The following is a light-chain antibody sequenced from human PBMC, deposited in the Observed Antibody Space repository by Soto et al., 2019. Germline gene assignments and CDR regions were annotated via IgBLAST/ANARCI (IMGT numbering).Light chain of an antibody. V-gene: IGKV1-5*03. CDR2: KAS. CDR1: QSISSW. CDR3: QQYNRYWT. Sequence: DIQMTQSPSTLSASVGDRVTITCRASQSISSWLAWYQQKPGKAPKLLIYKASSLESGVPSRFSGSGSGKEFTLTISSLQPDDFAPYYCQQYNRYWTFGQGTKVEIK. J-gene: IGKJ1*01.